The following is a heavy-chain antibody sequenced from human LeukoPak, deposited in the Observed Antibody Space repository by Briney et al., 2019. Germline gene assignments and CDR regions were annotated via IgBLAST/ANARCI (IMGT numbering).Heavy chain of an antibody. V-gene: IGHV4-59*01. Sequence: SETLSLTCTVSGGSISSYYWSWIRPPPGEGLEWIGYIYYSGSTNYNPSLKSRVTISVDTSKNQFSLKLSSVTAADTAVYYCARRDYGDLFDYWGQGTLVTVSS. J-gene: IGHJ4*02. D-gene: IGHD4-17*01. CDR2: IYYSGST. CDR1: GGSISSYY. CDR3: ARRDYGDLFDY.